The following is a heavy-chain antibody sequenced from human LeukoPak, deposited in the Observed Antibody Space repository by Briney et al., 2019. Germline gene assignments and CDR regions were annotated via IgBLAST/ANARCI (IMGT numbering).Heavy chain of an antibody. Sequence: ASVKVSCKASGGTFSSYDINWVRQATGQGLEWMGWMNPNSGNTGYAQKFQGRVTITADKSTSTAYMELSSLRSEDTAVYYCARDTPPYYYDSSDDAFDIWGQGTMVTVSS. D-gene: IGHD3-22*01. CDR2: MNPNSGNT. V-gene: IGHV1-8*03. CDR3: ARDTPPYYYDSSDDAFDI. J-gene: IGHJ3*02. CDR1: GGTFSSYD.